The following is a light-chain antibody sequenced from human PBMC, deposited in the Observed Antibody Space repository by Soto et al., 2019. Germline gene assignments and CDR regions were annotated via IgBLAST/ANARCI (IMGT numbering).Light chain of an antibody. CDR3: ATWDDSLDGWV. V-gene: IGLV1-44*01. CDR2: NNN. CDR1: DSTIGSNT. J-gene: IGLJ3*02. Sequence: QSVLTQPPSGSGTPGQRVTISCSGSDSTIGSNTVHWYQQLPGTAPKLLIYNNNQRPSGVPDRFSGSKSGTSASLAISGLQSEDEADYYCATWDDSLDGWVFGGGTKLTVL.